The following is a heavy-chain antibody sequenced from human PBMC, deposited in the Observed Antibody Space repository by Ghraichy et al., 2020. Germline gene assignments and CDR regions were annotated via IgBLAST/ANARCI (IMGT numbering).Heavy chain of an antibody. D-gene: IGHD2-21*02. CDR1: GGSISSYY. Sequence: PETLSLTCTVSGGSISSYYWSWIRQPPGKGLEWIGYMHHSMSINYNPSLMTRVTISVDTSKNQFSLRLSSLTAADTAVYYCARVIFNGDYNSGWFDPWGQGNLVTVSS. CDR2: MHHSMSI. V-gene: IGHV4-59*01. CDR3: ARVIFNGDYNSGWFDP. J-gene: IGHJ5*02.